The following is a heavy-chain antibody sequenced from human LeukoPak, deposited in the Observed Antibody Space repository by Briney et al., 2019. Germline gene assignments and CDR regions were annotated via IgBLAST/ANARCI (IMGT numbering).Heavy chain of an antibody. CDR2: ISSSGTTI. V-gene: IGHV3-48*01. J-gene: IGHJ4*02. CDR1: GFTFSSYG. Sequence: QSGGSLRLSCAASGFTFSSYGMSWVRQAPGKGLEWISYISSSGTTIYYADSVKGRFTISRDNAKNSLSLQMNSLRAEDTAVYYCARDFASGRRWFDYWGRGTLVTVSS. CDR3: ARDFASGRRWFDY. D-gene: IGHD4-23*01.